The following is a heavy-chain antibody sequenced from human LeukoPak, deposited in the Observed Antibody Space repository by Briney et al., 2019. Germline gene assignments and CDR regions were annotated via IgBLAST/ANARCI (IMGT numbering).Heavy chain of an antibody. CDR3: ARVHPDGYSAY. V-gene: IGHV4-59*01. D-gene: IGHD5-24*01. CDR2: IHYSGST. J-gene: IGHJ4*02. CDR1: GGSIFSYY. Sequence: PSETLSLTCTVSGGSIFSYYWSWIRQPPGKGLEWIGYIHYSGSTKYNPSLKSRVTISVDTSNNHFSLKLSSVTAADTAVYFCARVHPDGYSAYWGQGILVTVSS.